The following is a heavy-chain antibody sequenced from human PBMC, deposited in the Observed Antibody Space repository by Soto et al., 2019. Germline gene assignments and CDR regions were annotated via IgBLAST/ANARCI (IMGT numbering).Heavy chain of an antibody. CDR3: TRHQRVHYCSSTSCYYYYYMDV. J-gene: IGHJ6*03. CDR1: GFTFSGSA. Sequence: EVQLVESGGGLVQPGGSLKLSCAASGFTFSGSAMHWVRQASGKGLEWVGRIRSKANSYAAAYAASVKGRFTISRDDSKNTAYLQMNSLKTEDTAVYYCTRHQRVHYCSSTSCYYYYYMDVWGKGTTVTVSS. V-gene: IGHV3-73*01. D-gene: IGHD2-2*01. CDR2: IRSKANSYAA.